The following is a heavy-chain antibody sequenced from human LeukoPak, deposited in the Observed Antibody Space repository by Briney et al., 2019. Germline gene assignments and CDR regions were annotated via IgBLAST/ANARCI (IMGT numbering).Heavy chain of an antibody. D-gene: IGHD6-6*01. Sequence: SETLSLTCTVSGDSISRSNYYWGWIRQPPGRGLEWIGSIYFSGSTYYNPSLNSRVTISVDTSKYQFSLKLTSVTATDTAVYYCTRHLVSSPSRPFHHWGQGTLVTVSS. CDR3: TRHLVSSPSRPFHH. V-gene: IGHV4-39*01. CDR2: IYFSGST. J-gene: IGHJ4*02. CDR1: GDSISRSNYY.